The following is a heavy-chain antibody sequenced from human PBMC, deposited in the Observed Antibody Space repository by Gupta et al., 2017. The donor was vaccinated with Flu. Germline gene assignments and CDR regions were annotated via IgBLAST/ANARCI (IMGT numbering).Heavy chain of an antibody. CDR2: ISYDGSNQ. Sequence: AASGFTFRGYAMHWVRQAPGKGLEWVAVISYDGSNQYYAHSVKGRFTVSRDSSNNTVYLQMNSLRPEDAAVYYCAKESGGHSEIDYWGQGTPVTVSS. J-gene: IGHJ4*02. V-gene: IGHV3-30*18. CDR1: GFTFRGYA. D-gene: IGHD2-21*02. CDR3: AKESGGHSEIDY.